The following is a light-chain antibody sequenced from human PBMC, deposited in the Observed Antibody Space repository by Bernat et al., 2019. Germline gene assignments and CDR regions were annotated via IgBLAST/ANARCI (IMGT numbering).Light chain of an antibody. V-gene: IGLV2-14*03. CDR3: SSYTRSATYV. CDR2: AVA. Sequence: QSALTQPASVSGSPGQSITISCIGTSSDIGSYNYVSWYQQHPGKAPNLLIYAVANRPSGVSNRFSASKSGNTASLPISGLQAEDESDYYCSSYTRSATYVFGPGTKVTVL. J-gene: IGLJ1*01. CDR1: SSDIGSYNY.